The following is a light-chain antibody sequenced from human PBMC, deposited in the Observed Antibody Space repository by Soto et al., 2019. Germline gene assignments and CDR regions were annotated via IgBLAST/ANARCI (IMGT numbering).Light chain of an antibody. CDR2: GAS. V-gene: IGKV3-15*01. Sequence: EVVMTQSPATLSVSPGERVTLSCRASQSVRSNLAWYLQKPGQAPRLLIYGASTRATAIPARFSGSGSGTEFTLTISRLQSEDFAVYYCQQYNNWPPLTFGGGTKVEIK. CDR1: QSVRSN. J-gene: IGKJ4*01. CDR3: QQYNNWPPLT.